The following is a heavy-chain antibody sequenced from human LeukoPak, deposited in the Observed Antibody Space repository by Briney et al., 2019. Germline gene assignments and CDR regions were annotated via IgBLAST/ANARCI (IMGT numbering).Heavy chain of an antibody. CDR3: ASTGSNYYDSSGYYYTPRYLPPDY. CDR2: ISAYNGNT. D-gene: IGHD3-22*01. CDR1: GYTFTSYG. J-gene: IGHJ4*02. V-gene: IGHV1-18*01. Sequence: ASVKVSCKASGYTFTSYGISWVRQAPGQGLGWMGWISAYNGNTNYAQKLQGRVTMTRDTSISTAYMELSRLRSDDTAVYYCASTGSNYYDSSGYYYTPRYLPPDYWGQGTLVTVSS.